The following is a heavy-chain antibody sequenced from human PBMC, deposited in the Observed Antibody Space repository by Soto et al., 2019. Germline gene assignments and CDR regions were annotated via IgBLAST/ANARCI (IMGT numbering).Heavy chain of an antibody. CDR2: ISSSSSYI. J-gene: IGHJ4*02. D-gene: IGHD4-17*01. V-gene: IGHV3-21*01. Sequence: GGSLRLSCAASGFTFSSYSMNWVRQAPGKGLEWVSSISSSSSYIYYADSVKGRFTISRDNAKNSLYLQMNSLRAEDTAVYYCARELLDYGDYFDYWGQGTLVTVSS. CDR1: GFTFSSYS. CDR3: ARELLDYGDYFDY.